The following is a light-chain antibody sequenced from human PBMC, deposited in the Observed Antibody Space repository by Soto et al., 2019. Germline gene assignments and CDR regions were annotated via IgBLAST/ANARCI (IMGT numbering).Light chain of an antibody. CDR3: QQYNNWPLT. Sequence: EMVMTQSRATLSVSPGERATLSCRASQSVSSNLAWYQQKPGQAPRLLIYGASTRATGIPARFSGSRSGTEFTLTISSLQSEDFAVYYCQQYNNWPLTFGGGTKVEIK. CDR2: GAS. CDR1: QSVSSN. V-gene: IGKV3-15*01. J-gene: IGKJ4*01.